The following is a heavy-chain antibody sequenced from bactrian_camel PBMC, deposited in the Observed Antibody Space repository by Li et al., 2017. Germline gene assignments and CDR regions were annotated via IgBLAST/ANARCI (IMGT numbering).Heavy chain of an antibody. J-gene: IGHJ4*01. V-gene: IGHV3S53*01. CDR2: LDSDGRI. CDR3: AADLRWSSAQCIPLMLAGGVEFAD. Sequence: QLVESGGGSVQAGGSLTLSCTADGPIYSYCLGWFRQASGKEREWVGSLDSDGRINYADSVKGRFTISRDNANNTVNLMMNSLKPEDTAMYYCAADLRWSSAQCIPLMLAGGVEFADWGQGTQVTVS. D-gene: IGHD7*01. CDR1: GPIYSYC.